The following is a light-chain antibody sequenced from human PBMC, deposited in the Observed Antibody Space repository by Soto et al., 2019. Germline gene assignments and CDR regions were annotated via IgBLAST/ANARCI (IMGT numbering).Light chain of an antibody. CDR3: QQYDNLPPKT. V-gene: IGKV1-33*01. J-gene: IGKJ4*01. CDR1: QDISNY. Sequence: DIQMTQSPSSLSASVGDRVTITCQASQDISNYLNWNQQKPGKAPKLLIYDASNLETGVPSRFSGSGSGTDFTFTISSLQPEDIATYYCQQYDNLPPKTFGGGTKVEIK. CDR2: DAS.